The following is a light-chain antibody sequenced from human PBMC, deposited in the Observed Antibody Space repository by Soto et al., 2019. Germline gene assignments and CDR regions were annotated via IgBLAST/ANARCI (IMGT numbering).Light chain of an antibody. Sequence: QSALTPPTSXSGSPGPSITISCTGNHNDIGTYDYVSWYQQHPGRAHRILIHGVPTRPSGISGRFSASKSGLTASLTISGLQPEDEADYYCSSFTSNRIYVFGPGTKVTVL. V-gene: IGLV2-14*03. J-gene: IGLJ1*01. CDR3: SSFTSNRIYV. CDR2: GVP. CDR1: HNDIGTYDY.